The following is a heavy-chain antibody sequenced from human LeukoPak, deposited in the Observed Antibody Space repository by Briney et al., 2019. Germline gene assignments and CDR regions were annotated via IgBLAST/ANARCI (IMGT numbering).Heavy chain of an antibody. V-gene: IGHV1-18*01. CDR2: ISAYNGNT. J-gene: IGHJ5*02. D-gene: IGHD2-2*01. CDR3: ARSYCGGTSCYRDPYNWLDP. CDR1: GYTFINYG. Sequence: ASVKVSCKASGYTFINYGINWVRQAPGQGLEWMGWISAYNGNTNYAQKLQGRVTMTTDTSTSTACMELRSLRSDDTAVYYCARSYCGGTSCYRDPYNWLDPWGQGTLVTVSS.